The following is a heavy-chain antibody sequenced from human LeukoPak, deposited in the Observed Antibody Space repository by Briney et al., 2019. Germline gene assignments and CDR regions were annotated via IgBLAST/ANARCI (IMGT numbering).Heavy chain of an antibody. CDR2: IWYDGSNK. CDR1: GFTFSSYG. D-gene: IGHD3-9*01. V-gene: IGHV3-33*01. J-gene: IGHJ4*02. CDR3: ARDADVLRYFDWHFDY. Sequence: GGSLRLSCAASGFTFSSYGMHWVRQAPGKGLEWVAVIWYDGSNKYYADSVKGRFTISRDSSKNTLYLQMNSLRAEDTAVYYCARDADVLRYFDWHFDYWGQGTLVTVSS.